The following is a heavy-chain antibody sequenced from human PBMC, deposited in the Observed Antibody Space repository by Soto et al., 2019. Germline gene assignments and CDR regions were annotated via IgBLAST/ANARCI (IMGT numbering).Heavy chain of an antibody. CDR1: GGSISSDDYY. Sequence: QVQLQESGPGLVKPSQTLSLTCSVSGGSISSDDYYWSWIRQHPGKGLEWIGYIYHSGSTYYNPSLKSRITISVDTSENQFALKLGSVTAADTAVYYCARDAVVTPTRAGFDIWGHGTMVTVSS. CDR2: IYHSGST. CDR3: ARDAVVTPTRAGFDI. J-gene: IGHJ3*02. D-gene: IGHD2-21*02. V-gene: IGHV4-31*03.